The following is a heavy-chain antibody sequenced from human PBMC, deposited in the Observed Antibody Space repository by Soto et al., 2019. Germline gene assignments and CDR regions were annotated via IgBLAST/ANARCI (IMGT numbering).Heavy chain of an antibody. CDR1: GGTFSSYA. CDR2: IIPIFGTA. V-gene: IGHV1-69*06. CDR3: EGTYYYGSGSYYFDY. D-gene: IGHD3-10*01. Sequence: SVEVSCKDSGGTFSSYAISWVRQAPGQGLEWMGGIIPIFGTANYAQKFQGRVTITADKSTSTAYMELSSLRSEDTAVYYCEGTYYYGSGSYYFDYWGQGTLVTVSS. J-gene: IGHJ4*02.